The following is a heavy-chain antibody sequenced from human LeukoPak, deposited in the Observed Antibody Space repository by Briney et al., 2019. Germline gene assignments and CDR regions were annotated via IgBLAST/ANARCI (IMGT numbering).Heavy chain of an antibody. Sequence: ASVKVSCKASGYTFTSYYMHWVRQAPGQGLEWMGWINPNSGGTNYAQKFQGRVTMTRDTSISTAYMELSRLRSDDTAVYYCAGSAAGTSYDWFDPWGQGTLVTVSS. J-gene: IGHJ5*02. CDR2: INPNSGGT. CDR1: GYTFTSYY. V-gene: IGHV1-2*02. D-gene: IGHD6-13*01. CDR3: AGSAAGTSYDWFDP.